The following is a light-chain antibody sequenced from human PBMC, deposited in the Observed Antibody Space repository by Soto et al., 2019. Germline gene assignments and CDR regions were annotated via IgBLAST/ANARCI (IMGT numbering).Light chain of an antibody. CDR2: EVS. CDR1: SSDVGGYNY. J-gene: IGLJ1*01. V-gene: IGLV2-8*01. CDR3: SSYAGSNNYV. Sequence: QSALTQPLSASGSPGQSVTTSCTGTSSDVGGYNYVSWYQQHPGKAPKLMIYEVSKRPSGVPDRFSGSKSGNTASLTVSGLQAEDEADYYCSSYAGSNNYVFGTGTKVTVL.